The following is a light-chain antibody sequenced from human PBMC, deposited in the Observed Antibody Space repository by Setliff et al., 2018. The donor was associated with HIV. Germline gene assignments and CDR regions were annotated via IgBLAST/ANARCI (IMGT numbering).Light chain of an antibody. Sequence: LTQPRSVSGSPGQSVTISCTGTSSDVGGYNYVSWYQQHPGKAPKLMIYDVSKRPSGVPDRFSGSKSGNTASLTISGLQAEDEADYYCCSYAGSYTFVFGTGTKVTVL. CDR2: DVS. CDR3: CSYAGSYTFV. CDR1: SSDVGGYNY. J-gene: IGLJ1*01. V-gene: IGLV2-11*01.